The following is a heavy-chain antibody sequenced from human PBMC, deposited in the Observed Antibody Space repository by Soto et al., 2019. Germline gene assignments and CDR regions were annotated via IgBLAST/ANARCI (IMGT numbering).Heavy chain of an antibody. J-gene: IGHJ1*01. Sequence: EVNLLESGGGVVQPGASLRISCVGSGFTFKNYAMTWVRQAPGKGLEWVSGTTGSGANKHYADSVRGRFTITRDNSKKTLYLEMKRLRVEATAVYYCAKDGDFGEDGPAEYFEHWGQGTLVTVSS. V-gene: IGHV3-23*01. D-gene: IGHD4-17*01. CDR3: AKDGDFGEDGPAEYFEH. CDR2: TTGSGANK. CDR1: GFTFKNYA.